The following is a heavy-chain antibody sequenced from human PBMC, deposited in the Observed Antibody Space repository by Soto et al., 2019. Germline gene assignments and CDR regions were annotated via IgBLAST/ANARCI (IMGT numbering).Heavy chain of an antibody. CDR3: VREMWTRSGPQNFFDE. CDR2: ISAYNGNT. Sequence: ASVKVSCKASGYTFTSYGISWVRQAPGQGLEWMGWISAYNGNTNYAQKLQGRVTMTTDTSTSTAYMELRSLSSDDTAVYYCVREMWTRSGPQNFFDEWGLGALVTVSS. V-gene: IGHV1-18*01. J-gene: IGHJ4*02. D-gene: IGHD6-25*01. CDR1: GYTFTSYG.